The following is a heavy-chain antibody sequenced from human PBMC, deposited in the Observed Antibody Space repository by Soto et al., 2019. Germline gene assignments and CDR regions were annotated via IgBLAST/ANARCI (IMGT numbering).Heavy chain of an antibody. CDR1: GYSFTSYW. J-gene: IGHJ6*02. CDR3: ARQNQAAGHYYYGMDV. Sequence: PVGSLMTSRNGPGYSFTSYWIGLVRQMPGKGLEWMGIIYPGDSDTRYSPSFQGQVTISADKSISTAYLQWSSLKASDTAMYYCARQNQAAGHYYYGMDVWGQGTTVT. D-gene: IGHD2-15*01. V-gene: IGHV5-51*01. CDR2: IYPGDSDT.